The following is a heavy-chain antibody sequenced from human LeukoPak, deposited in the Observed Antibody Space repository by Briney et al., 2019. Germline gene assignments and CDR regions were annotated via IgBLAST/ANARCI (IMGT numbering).Heavy chain of an antibody. CDR1: GFTFSSYS. D-gene: IGHD3-10*02. J-gene: IGHJ6*04. CDR2: ISSSSSYI. CDR3: AELGITMIGGV. Sequence: GGSLRLSCAASGFTFSSYSMNWVHQAPGKGLEWVSSISSSSSYIYYADSVKGRSTISRDNAKNSLYLQMNSLRAEDTAVYYCAELGITMIGGVWGKGTTVTISS. V-gene: IGHV3-21*01.